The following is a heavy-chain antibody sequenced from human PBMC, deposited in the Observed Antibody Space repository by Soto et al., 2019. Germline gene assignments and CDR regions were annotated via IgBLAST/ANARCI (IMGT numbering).Heavy chain of an antibody. V-gene: IGHV2-26*01. D-gene: IGHD6-19*01. J-gene: IGHJ5*02. CDR1: GLSITDSEMG. Sequence: QVTLKESGPVLVKPTEPLTLRCTVSGLSITDSEMGVSWIRQPPGQPLEWLAHIDSSGEKSYRTFLKSRLATSKDTTKSQTVLTMTNMDPADTATYCCARRHLAVAVSPWFDPWGQGIPVTVSS. CDR3: ARRHLAVAVSPWFDP. CDR2: IDSSGEK.